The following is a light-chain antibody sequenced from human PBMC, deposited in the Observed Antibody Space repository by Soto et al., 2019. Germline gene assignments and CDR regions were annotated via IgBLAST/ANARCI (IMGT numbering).Light chain of an antibody. Sequence: DTQMTHSPSTLSASVGDRVTITCRASQSISSGLAWYQQKPGKAPKLLIYKASTLQSGVPSSFSGRGSGTEFTLTISSLQPDDFATYYCQQYDSYPLTFRGGTKVEIK. CDR3: QQYDSYPLT. V-gene: IGKV1-5*03. CDR2: KAS. CDR1: QSISSG. J-gene: IGKJ4*01.